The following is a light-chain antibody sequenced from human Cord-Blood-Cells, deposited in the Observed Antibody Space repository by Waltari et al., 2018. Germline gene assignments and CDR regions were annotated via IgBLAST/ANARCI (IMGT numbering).Light chain of an antibody. CDR3: CSYAGSYTVV. CDR1: SRDVGGYHY. V-gene: IGLV2-11*01. Sequence: QSSLTQPRSVSGSPGPSVTISCTGTSRDVGGYHYGSWYQQHPGKAPKLLIYDVSKRPSGVPDRVSGSKSGNPASLTISGLQAEDEADYYCCSYAGSYTVVFGGGTKLTVL. J-gene: IGLJ2*01. CDR2: DVS.